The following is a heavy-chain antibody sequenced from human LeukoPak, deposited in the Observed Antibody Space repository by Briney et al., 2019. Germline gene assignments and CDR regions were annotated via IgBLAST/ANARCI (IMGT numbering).Heavy chain of an antibody. V-gene: IGHV3-30*03. CDR1: GFTLSSYG. CDR3: ARTRAAAGYSSFWFDP. D-gene: IGHD6-13*01. Sequence: PGGSLRLSCEASGFTLSSYGMHWVRQAPGKGLEWVAVISYDGSNKCYADSVKGRFTISRDNSKNTLYLQMNSLRTEDTAVYYCARTRAAAGYSSFWFDPWGQGTLVTVSS. CDR2: ISYDGSNK. J-gene: IGHJ5*02.